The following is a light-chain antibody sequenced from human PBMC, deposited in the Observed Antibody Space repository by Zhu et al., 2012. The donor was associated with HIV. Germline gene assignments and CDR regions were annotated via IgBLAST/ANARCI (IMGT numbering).Light chain of an antibody. CDR1: QSVNHN. Sequence: EIVMTQSPATLSASPGERVTLSCRASQSVNHNLAWYQQEPGQAPRLLIYSASSRATGIPARFSGSRHGAVYSLTISNLQPEDSAIYYCQQYNYYRRTFGPGTKLEI. V-gene: IGKV3-15*01. CDR3: QQYNYYRRT. CDR2: SAS. J-gene: IGKJ1*01.